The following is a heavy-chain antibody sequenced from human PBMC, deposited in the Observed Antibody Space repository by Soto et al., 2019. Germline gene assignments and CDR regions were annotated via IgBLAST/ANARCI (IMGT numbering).Heavy chain of an antibody. D-gene: IGHD5-12*01. J-gene: IGHJ4*02. CDR3: GLRGYSGYDDYLFAS. V-gene: IGHV1-69*02. Sequence: QVQLVQSGAEVRKPGSSVKVSCKASGGTFSSDTVTWLLQAPGQGLEWVGRIIPILNIPNYAQKLQGRFTITADKPTSTAYMELSSLTSEDTAVYYCGLRGYSGYDDYLFASWGQGTLVTVSS. CDR2: IIPILNIP. CDR1: GGTFSSDT.